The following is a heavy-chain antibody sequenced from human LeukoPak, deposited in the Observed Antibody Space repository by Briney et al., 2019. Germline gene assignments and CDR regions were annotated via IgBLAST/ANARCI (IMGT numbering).Heavy chain of an antibody. D-gene: IGHD3-22*01. CDR1: GFTFSNAW. Sequence: PGGSLRLSCAASGFTFSNAWMSWVRQAPGKGLEWVGRIKSKKDGGTTDYAAPVKGRFTISRDDSKNTLYLQMNSLKTEDTAVYYCARGSSGYYLARDWYFDLWGRGTLVTVSS. CDR3: ARGSSGYYLARDWYFDL. J-gene: IGHJ2*01. V-gene: IGHV3-15*01. CDR2: IKSKKDGGTT.